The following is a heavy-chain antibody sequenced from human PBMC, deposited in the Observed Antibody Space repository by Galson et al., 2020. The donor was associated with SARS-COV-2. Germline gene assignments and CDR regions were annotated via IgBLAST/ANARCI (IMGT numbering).Heavy chain of an antibody. CDR2: IYHSGST. V-gene: IGHV4-38-2*02. CDR3: ARDPASLYDSSGYKAFDI. Sequence: ASETLSLTCTVSGYSISSGYYWGWIRQPPGKGLEWIGRIYHSGSTYYNPSLKSRVTISVDTSKNQFSLKLSSVTAADTAVYYCARDPASLYDSSGYKAFDIWGQGTMVTVSS. D-gene: IGHD3-22*01. J-gene: IGHJ3*02. CDR1: GYSISSGYY.